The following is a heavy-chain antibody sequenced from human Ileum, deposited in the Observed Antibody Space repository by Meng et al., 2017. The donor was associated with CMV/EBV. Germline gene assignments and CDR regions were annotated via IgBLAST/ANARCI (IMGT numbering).Heavy chain of an antibody. J-gene: IGHJ4*02. V-gene: IGHV4-31*03. Sequence: SLTCTVSGASVSSGGYYWSWIRQFPGKGLEWIGYIFYGGTAYHNPSLKNRVTLSIDTSKRQFSLKLNSVTAADTAVYYCARDGYYFDYWGQGALVTVSS. CDR3: ARDGYYFDY. CDR1: GASVSSGGYY. D-gene: IGHD6-13*01. CDR2: IFYGGTA.